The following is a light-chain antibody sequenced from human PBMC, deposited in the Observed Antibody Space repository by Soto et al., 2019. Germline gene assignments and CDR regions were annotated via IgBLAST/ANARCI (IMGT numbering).Light chain of an antibody. V-gene: IGKV1-12*01. CDR1: QTISSW. J-gene: IGKJ5*01. CDR2: AAS. Sequence: DIQMTQSPSTLSVSVGDRVTITCRASQTISSWLAWYQQKPGKAPNLLIYAASSLQSGVPSRFSGSGSGTDFTLTINSLQPEDFATYYCQRANSFPITFGQGTRLEIK. CDR3: QRANSFPIT.